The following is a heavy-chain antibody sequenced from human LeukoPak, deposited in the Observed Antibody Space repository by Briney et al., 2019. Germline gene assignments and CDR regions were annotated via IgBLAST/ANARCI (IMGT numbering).Heavy chain of an antibody. Sequence: PGRSLRLSCAASGFTFSSYAMQWVRQAPGKGLEWVAVISYDGSNKYYADSVKGRFTISRDNSKNTLYLQMNSLRAEDTAVYYCARRHSSGWLDYWGQGTLVTVSS. CDR1: GFTFSSYA. CDR2: ISYDGSNK. CDR3: ARRHSSGWLDY. D-gene: IGHD6-19*01. V-gene: IGHV3-30-3*01. J-gene: IGHJ4*02.